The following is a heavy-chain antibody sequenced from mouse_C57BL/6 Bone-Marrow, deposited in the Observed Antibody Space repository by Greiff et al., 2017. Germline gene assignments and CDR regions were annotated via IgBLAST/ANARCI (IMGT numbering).Heavy chain of an antibody. CDR3: ASGTRYYGNSAWFAY. CDR1: FSSITSGYY. Sequence: EVKLLASGPGLVKPSQSLSLTCSVTFSSITSGYYWNWIRQFPGNKLEWMGYISYDGSNNYTPSPKNRISIPRDTSKNQFFLKLNSVTTEDTATYYCASGTRYYGNSAWFAYWGQGTLVTVSA. CDR2: ISYDGSN. J-gene: IGHJ3*01. V-gene: IGHV3-6*01. D-gene: IGHD2-1*01.